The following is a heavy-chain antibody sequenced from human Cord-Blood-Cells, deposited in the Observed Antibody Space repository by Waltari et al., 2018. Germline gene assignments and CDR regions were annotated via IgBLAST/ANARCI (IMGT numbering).Heavy chain of an antibody. CDR2: ISYDGSNK. CDR1: GFTFSSYG. D-gene: IGHD3-16*01. J-gene: IGHJ5*02. Sequence: QVQLVESGGGVVQPGRSLRLSCAASGFTFSSYGIHWVRQAPGTGLEWVAVISYDGSNKYYADSVKGRFTISRDNSKNTLYLQMNSLRAEDTAVYYCAKGERFDPWGQGTLVTVSS. V-gene: IGHV3-30*18. CDR3: AKGERFDP.